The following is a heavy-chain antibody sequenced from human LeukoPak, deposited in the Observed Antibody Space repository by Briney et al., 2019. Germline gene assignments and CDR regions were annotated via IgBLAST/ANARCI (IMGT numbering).Heavy chain of an antibody. CDR3: AKGGYCSGGSCYSGAFDI. Sequence: PGGSLRLSCAASGFTFDDYAMHWVRQAPGKGLEWVSGISWNSGSIGYADSVKGRFTISRDNAKNSLYLQMNSLRAEDMALYYCAKGGYCSGGSCYSGAFDIWGQGTMVTVSS. J-gene: IGHJ3*02. CDR2: ISWNSGSI. CDR1: GFTFDDYA. D-gene: IGHD2-15*01. V-gene: IGHV3-9*03.